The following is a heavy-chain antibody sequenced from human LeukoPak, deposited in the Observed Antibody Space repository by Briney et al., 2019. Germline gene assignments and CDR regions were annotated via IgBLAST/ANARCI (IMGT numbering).Heavy chain of an antibody. CDR1: GGSISSYY. CDR3: ARNAGGYSSSWYPLALDY. J-gene: IGHJ4*02. D-gene: IGHD6-13*01. Sequence: SETLSLTCTASGGSISSYYWSWIRQPPGKGLEWIGYIYYSGSTNYNPSLKSRVTISVDTSKNQFSLKLSPVTAADTAVYYCARNAGGYSSSWYPLALDYWGQGTLVTVSS. V-gene: IGHV4-59*01. CDR2: IYYSGST.